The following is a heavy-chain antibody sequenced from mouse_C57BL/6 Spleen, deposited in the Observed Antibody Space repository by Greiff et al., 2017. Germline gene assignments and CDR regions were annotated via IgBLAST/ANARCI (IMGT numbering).Heavy chain of an antibody. CDR2: ISYDGSN. CDR1: GYSITSGYY. CDR3: SRDGDYGEAWFAY. J-gene: IGHJ3*01. Sequence: DVKLQESGPGLVKPSQSLSLTCSVTGYSITSGYYWNWIRQFPGNKLEWMGYISYDGSNNYNPSLKNRISITRDTSKNQFFLKLNSVTTEDTATYYCSRDGDYGEAWFAYRGQGTLVTVSA. D-gene: IGHD2-4*01. V-gene: IGHV3-6*01.